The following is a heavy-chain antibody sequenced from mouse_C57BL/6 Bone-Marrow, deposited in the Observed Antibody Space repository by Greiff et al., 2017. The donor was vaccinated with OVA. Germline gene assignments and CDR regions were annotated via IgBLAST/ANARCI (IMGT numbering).Heavy chain of an antibody. CDR2: ISRGSSTI. V-gene: IGHV5-17*01. CDR3: ARTAY. CDR1: GFTFSDYG. Sequence: VQLQQSGGGLVKPGGSLPLSCAASGFTFSDYGMHWVRQAPEKGLEWVAYISRGSSTIYYADTVKGRLTISRDNAENTLFLQRTSLRSEDTAMYYCARTAYWGQGTLVTVSA. J-gene: IGHJ3*01.